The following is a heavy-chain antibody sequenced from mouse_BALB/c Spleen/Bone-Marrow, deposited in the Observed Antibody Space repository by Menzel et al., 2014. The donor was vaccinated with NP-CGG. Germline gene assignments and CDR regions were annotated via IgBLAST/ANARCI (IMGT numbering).Heavy chain of an antibody. D-gene: IGHD2-4*01. CDR2: INPYNGGT. CDR1: GYSFTGYT. CDR3: AGDYVGYYFDY. J-gene: IGHJ2*01. V-gene: IGHV1-18*01. Sequence: VQLEESGPELVKPGASMKISCKASGYSFTGYTMNWVKQSHGKNLEWIGFINPYNGGTSYNQKFKGKATLTVDKSSSTAYMELRSRTAEDAAVYYCAGDYVGYYFDYWGQGTTLTVSA.